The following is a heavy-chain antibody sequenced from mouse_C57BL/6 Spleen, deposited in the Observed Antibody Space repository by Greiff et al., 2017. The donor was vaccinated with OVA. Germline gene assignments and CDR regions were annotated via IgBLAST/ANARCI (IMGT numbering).Heavy chain of an antibody. Sequence: VKLVESGAELVKPGASVKLSCKASGYTFTEYTIHWVKQRSGQGLEWIGWFYPGSGSIKYNEKFKDKATLTADKSSSTVYMELSRLTSEDSAVYFCARHGSPFYYGSSYWYFAVWGTGTTVTVSA. J-gene: IGHJ1*03. CDR3: ARHGSPFYYGSSYWYFAV. V-gene: IGHV1-62-2*01. D-gene: IGHD1-1*01. CDR1: GYTFTEYT. CDR2: FYPGSGSI.